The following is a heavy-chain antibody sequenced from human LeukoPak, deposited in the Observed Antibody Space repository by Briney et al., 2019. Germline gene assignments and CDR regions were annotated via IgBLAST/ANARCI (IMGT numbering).Heavy chain of an antibody. CDR1: GGSISSYY. CDR3: ARARPSSWFDP. J-gene: IGHJ5*02. CDR2: IYYSGST. Sequence: PSETLSLTCTASGGSISSYYWSWIRQPPGKGLEWIGYIYYSGSTNYNPSLKSRVTISVDTSKNQFSLKLSSVTAADTAVYYCARARPSSWFDPWGQGTLVTVSS. V-gene: IGHV4-59*01.